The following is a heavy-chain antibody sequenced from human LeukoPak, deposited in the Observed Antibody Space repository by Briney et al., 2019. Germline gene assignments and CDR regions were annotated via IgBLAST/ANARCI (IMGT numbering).Heavy chain of an antibody. D-gene: IGHD4-17*01. Sequence: SETLSLTCAVYGGSFSGYYWSWIRQPPGKGLEWIGEINHSGSTNYNLSLKSRVTISVDTSKNQFSLKLSSVTAADTAVYYCARADYGDYGDYWGQGTLVTVSS. CDR3: ARADYGDYGDY. V-gene: IGHV4-34*01. J-gene: IGHJ4*02. CDR2: INHSGST. CDR1: GGSFSGYY.